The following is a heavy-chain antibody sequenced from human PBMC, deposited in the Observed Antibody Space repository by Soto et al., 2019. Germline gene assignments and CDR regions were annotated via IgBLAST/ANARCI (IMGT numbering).Heavy chain of an antibody. CDR1: GFTFSSYA. CDR2: ITDSGSRT. J-gene: IGHJ2*01. Sequence: GGSLRLSCAASGFTFSSYAMSWVRQAPGKGLEWVSAITDSGSRTYYADSVKGRFIISRDNSKSKLYLQMNSLRAEDTALYYCTKNPPTIGYWYFDLWGRGTLVTVSS. CDR3: TKNPPTIGYWYFDL. V-gene: IGHV3-23*01.